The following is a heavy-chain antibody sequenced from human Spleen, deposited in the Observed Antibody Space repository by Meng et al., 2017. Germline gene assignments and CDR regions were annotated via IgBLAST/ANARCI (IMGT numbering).Heavy chain of an antibody. J-gene: IGHJ4*02. CDR3: ARADDRLWFAY. CDR1: GFTVSSNE. CDR2: ISGDST. V-gene: IGHV3-38-3*01. D-gene: IGHD3-10*01. Sequence: GGSLRLSCAASGFTVSSNEMSWVRQAPGKGLEWVSFISGDSTYYADSGKGRFTISRDNSKNTLHLQLNSLRAEDTAVYYCARADDRLWFAYWGQGTLVTVSS.